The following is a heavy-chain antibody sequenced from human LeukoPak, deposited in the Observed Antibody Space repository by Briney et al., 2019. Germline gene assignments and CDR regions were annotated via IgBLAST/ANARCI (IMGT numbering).Heavy chain of an antibody. J-gene: IGHJ4*02. Sequence: GGSLRPSCAASGLTFSSYAMHWVRQAPGKGLEWVAVISYDGSNKYYADSMKGRFTISRDNSKNTLYLQMNSLRAEDTAVYYCARARYYGDYLTDYWGQGTLVTVSS. CDR2: ISYDGSNK. V-gene: IGHV3-30*04. D-gene: IGHD4-17*01. CDR1: GLTFSSYA. CDR3: ARARYYGDYLTDY.